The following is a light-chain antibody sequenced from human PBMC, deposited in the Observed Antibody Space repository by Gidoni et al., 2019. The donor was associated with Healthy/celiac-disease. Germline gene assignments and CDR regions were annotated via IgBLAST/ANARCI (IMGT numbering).Light chain of an antibody. CDR1: QSVNSY. J-gene: IGKJ4*01. V-gene: IGKV3-11*01. Sequence: DIVSTQSPATLSLSPGERATLSCRASQSVNSYLAWYQQKPGQAPRLLIYDASNRATGIPARFSGSGSGTDFTLTISSLEPEDFAVYYCQQRSNWPPTFGGGTKVEIK. CDR3: QQRSNWPPT. CDR2: DAS.